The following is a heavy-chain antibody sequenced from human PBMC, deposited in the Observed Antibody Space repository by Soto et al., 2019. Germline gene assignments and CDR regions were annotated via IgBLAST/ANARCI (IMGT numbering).Heavy chain of an antibody. D-gene: IGHD3-22*01. V-gene: IGHV4-39*01. CDR3: ARDFFDSSDYTTNWFDP. CDR1: GDSISSSRFN. J-gene: IGHJ5*02. CDR2: IYHTGNA. Sequence: SETLSVTCSVSGDSISSSRFNWAWIRQPTGEGLEWIGSIYHTGNAYYNPSLKSRVTISVDTSKNQFSLKLTSVTAADAALYYCARDFFDSSDYTTNWFDPWGQGTLVTVS.